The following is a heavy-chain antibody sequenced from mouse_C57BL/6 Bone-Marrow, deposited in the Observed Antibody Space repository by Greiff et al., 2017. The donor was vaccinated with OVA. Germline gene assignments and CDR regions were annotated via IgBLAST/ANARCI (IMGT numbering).Heavy chain of an antibody. CDR3: ARLPWGY. CDR2: ISSGGSYT. V-gene: IGHV5-6*01. Sequence: VQLKESGGDLVKPGGSLKLSCAASGFTFSSYGMSWVRQTPDKRLEWVATISSGGSYTYYPDSVKGRFTISRDNAKNTLYLQMSSLKSEDTAMYYCARLPWGYWGQGTTLTVSS. D-gene: IGHD4-1*01. J-gene: IGHJ2*01. CDR1: GFTFSSYG.